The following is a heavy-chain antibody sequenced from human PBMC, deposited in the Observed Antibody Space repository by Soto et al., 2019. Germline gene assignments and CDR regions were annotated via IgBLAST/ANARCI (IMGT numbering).Heavy chain of an antibody. J-gene: IGHJ3*02. Sequence: QLVQSWGGGKKAWDLVEVSCQASGGNFSTFSFIWVRQGPGPGLEWMGRILPMLDITNSAQRFQGRVTITADKSTSTAYLELSSLRSEDTAVYYCTLGSWSAETFDIWGRGTMVTVSS. CDR1: GGNFSTFS. CDR3: TLGSWSAETFDI. V-gene: IGHV1-69*02. D-gene: IGHD6-13*01. CDR2: ILPMLDIT.